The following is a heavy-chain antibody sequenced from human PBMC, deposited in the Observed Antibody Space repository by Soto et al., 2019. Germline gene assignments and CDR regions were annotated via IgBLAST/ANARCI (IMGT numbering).Heavy chain of an antibody. Sequence: QVQLVQSGAEEKTPGASVKVSCKASGYTFTDYAMHWVRQAPGQRLEWMGWINGGNGHTKYSQKFQGRVTISRDTSASTAYRQLSSLTSEDTAVYYCARDRGGSTGWFDPWGQGTLVTVSS. CDR2: INGGNGHT. V-gene: IGHV1-3*05. CDR1: GYTFTDYA. J-gene: IGHJ5*02. CDR3: ARDRGGSTGWFDP. D-gene: IGHD3-16*01.